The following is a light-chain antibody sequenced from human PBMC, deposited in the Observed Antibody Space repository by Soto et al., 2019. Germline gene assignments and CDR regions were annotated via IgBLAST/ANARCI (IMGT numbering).Light chain of an antibody. Sequence: QSLLTQPASMSGSPVQSITISCTGTSSDVGGYDYVSWYQQHGGKAPKLVIYEVSNRPSGFSNRFAGSKSGNTASLIISGLPAEDEADYYCSSYSRTXSRVLGTGTKVXV. CDR3: SSYSRTXSRV. CDR1: SSDVGGYDY. J-gene: IGLJ1*01. CDR2: EVS. V-gene: IGLV2-14*01.